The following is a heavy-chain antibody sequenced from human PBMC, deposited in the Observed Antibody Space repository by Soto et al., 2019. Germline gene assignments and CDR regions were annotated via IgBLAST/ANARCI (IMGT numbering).Heavy chain of an antibody. D-gene: IGHD5-12*01. V-gene: IGHV4-34*01. CDR3: AREIVATRGYYYYYMDV. Sequence: SETLSLTCAVYGGSFSGYYWSWIRQPPGKGLEWIGEINHSGSTNYNPSLKSRVTISVDTSKNQFSLKLSSVTAADTAVYYCAREIVATRGYYYYYMDVWGKGTTVTVSS. CDR2: INHSGST. J-gene: IGHJ6*03. CDR1: GGSFSGYY.